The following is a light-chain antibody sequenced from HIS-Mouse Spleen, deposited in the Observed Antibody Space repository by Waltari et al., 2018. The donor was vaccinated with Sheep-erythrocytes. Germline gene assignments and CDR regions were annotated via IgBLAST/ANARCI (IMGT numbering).Light chain of an antibody. V-gene: IGKV3-11*01. CDR1: QSVSSY. Sequence: EIVLTQSPATLSLSPGERATLSCRASQSVSSYLAWYQQKPGQAPRLPIYEASNRATGIPARFSGSGAGTDFTLTISSREPDDFAVCYCQPRRGFTFGPGTKVDIK. J-gene: IGKJ3*01. CDR3: QPRRGFT. CDR2: EAS.